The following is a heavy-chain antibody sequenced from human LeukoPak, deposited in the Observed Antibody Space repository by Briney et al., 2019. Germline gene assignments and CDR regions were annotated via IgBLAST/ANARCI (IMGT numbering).Heavy chain of an antibody. CDR3: ARSPAGVVATPHSYYFDY. Sequence: SETLSLTCTVSGGSISDIINYWGWIRQPPGKGLEWIGSIYYSGSTSYNPSLKSRVTISVDTSKNQFFLKLSSVTAADRAVYYCARSPAGVVATPHSYYFDYRGQGTLVTVSS. CDR2: IYYSGST. J-gene: IGHJ4*02. D-gene: IGHD3-16*02. CDR1: GGSISDIINY. V-gene: IGHV4-39*01.